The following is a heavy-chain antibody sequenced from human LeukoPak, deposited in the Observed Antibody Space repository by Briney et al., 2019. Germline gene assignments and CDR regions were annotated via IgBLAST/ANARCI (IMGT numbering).Heavy chain of an antibody. CDR2: IYHSGST. J-gene: IGHJ6*02. CDR3: ASSNDYGGNSGYYGMDV. V-gene: IGHV4-38-2*02. D-gene: IGHD4-23*01. Sequence: SETLSLTCTVSGGSISSYYWGWIRQPPGKGLEWIGSIYHSGSTYYNPSLKSRVTISVDTSKNQFSLKLSSVTAADTAVYYCASSNDYGGNSGYYGMDVWGQGTTVTVSS. CDR1: GGSISSYY.